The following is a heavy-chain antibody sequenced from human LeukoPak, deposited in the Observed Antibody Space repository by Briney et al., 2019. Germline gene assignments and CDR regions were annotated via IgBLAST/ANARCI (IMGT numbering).Heavy chain of an antibody. V-gene: IGHV3-21*01. D-gene: IGHD3-3*02. CDR1: GFIFSSYS. CDR3: ASISSPIDY. Sequence: GGSVRLSCAASGFIFSSYSMNWVRQAPGKGLEWVSSISSSSSYIYYADSVKGRFTISRDNAKNSLYLQMNSLRAEDTAVYYCASISSPIDYWGQGTLVTASS. J-gene: IGHJ4*02. CDR2: ISSSSSYI.